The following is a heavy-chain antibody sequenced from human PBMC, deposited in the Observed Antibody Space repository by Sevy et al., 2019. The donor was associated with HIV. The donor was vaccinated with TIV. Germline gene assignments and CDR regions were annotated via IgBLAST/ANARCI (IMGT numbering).Heavy chain of an antibody. CDR3: ARAGGLVDQGFDF. CDR2: MNPNSGKI. D-gene: IGHD1-26*01. CDR1: GYTFSSYD. Sequence: ASVKVSCKASGYTFSSYDINWVRQATGQGLEWMGWMNPNSGKIDYAQKFQGRVTMTRDTSISTVYMELSSLRSEDTAVYYCARAGGLVDQGFDFWGQGTLVTVSS. J-gene: IGHJ4*02. V-gene: IGHV1-8*01.